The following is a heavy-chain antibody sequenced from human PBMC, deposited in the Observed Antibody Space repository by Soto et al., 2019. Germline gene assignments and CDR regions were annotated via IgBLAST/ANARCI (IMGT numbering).Heavy chain of an antibody. D-gene: IGHD6-13*01. Sequence: QVQLVQSGAEEKKPGASVKVSCKASGYTFTSYGISWVRQAPGQGLEWMGWISPYNGNTKYAQKIQGRVTMTTDTSTSTAYMDLRSRSSDDTAVYYCARGRAATLAAAGHDYWGQGTLVTVSS. CDR2: ISPYNGNT. V-gene: IGHV1-18*01. J-gene: IGHJ4*02. CDR3: ARGRAATLAAAGHDY. CDR1: GYTFTSYG.